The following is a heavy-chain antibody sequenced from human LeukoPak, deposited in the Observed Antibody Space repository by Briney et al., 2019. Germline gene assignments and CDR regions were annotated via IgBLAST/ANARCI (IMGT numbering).Heavy chain of an antibody. V-gene: IGHV3-33*08. Sequence: PGGSLRLSCAASGFTFSSYWMSWVRQAPGKGPEWVAVIWYDGSDKYADSVKGRFTISRDNSKNTLYMQMNSLRAEDTAVYYCARGLYYGSGSPIDYWGQGTLVTVSS. CDR2: IWYDGSDK. CDR1: GFTFSSYW. D-gene: IGHD3-10*01. J-gene: IGHJ4*02. CDR3: ARGLYYGSGSPIDY.